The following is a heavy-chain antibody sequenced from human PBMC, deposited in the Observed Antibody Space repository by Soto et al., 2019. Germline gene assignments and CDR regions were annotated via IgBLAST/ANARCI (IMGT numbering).Heavy chain of an antibody. J-gene: IGHJ5*02. CDR3: ARYCTTTSCYRGSLDP. D-gene: IGHD2-2*01. CDR1: SGSITSDY. V-gene: IGHV4-59*01. Sequence: PSETLCLTCTVSSGSITSDYWSWIRQPPGKGLEWIGYLYYSGTTNYNPSLKSRVTISADTSKNQFSLKLSSVTAADTAVYYCARYCTTTSCYRGSLDPWGQGTLVTVSS. CDR2: LYYSGTT.